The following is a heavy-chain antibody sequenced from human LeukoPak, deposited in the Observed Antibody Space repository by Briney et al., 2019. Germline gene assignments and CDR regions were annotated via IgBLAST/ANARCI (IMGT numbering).Heavy chain of an antibody. V-gene: IGHV3-15*07. CDR2: IRSKIDGGAT. Sequence: GGSLRLSCAASGFNVNNAWMSWVRQAPGKGLEWVGRIRSKIDGGATDYAAPVKGRFTISRDDSKNTLYLQINSLKIEDTAMYYCYTSITDYWGQGALVTVSS. D-gene: IGHD2-21*01. CDR1: GFNVNNAW. J-gene: IGHJ4*02. CDR3: YTSITDY.